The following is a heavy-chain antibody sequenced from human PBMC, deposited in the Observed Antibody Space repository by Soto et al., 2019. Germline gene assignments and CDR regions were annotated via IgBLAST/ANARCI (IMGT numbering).Heavy chain of an antibody. CDR3: ARDAKVDTGMGGYYYYHMDV. D-gene: IGHD5-18*01. CDR1: CGSVNNGGYY. V-gene: IGHV4-61*08. J-gene: IGHJ6*02. Sequence: SEAQSLPSTVSCGSVNNGGYYWSWIRQPPGKGLEWIGHIYHSGTTSYNPSLKSRDTISIDTSKSQFSLKLSSVTAADTAVFYCARDAKVDTGMGGYYYYHMDVWGQGTTVTVSS. CDR2: IYHSGTT.